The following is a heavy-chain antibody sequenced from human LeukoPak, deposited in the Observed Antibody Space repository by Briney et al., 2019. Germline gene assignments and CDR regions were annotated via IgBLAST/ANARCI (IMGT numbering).Heavy chain of an antibody. CDR3: VKQLVGY. Sequence: GGSLRLSCAASGFTFSSYAMHWVRQAPGKGLEWVAVISYDGSNKYYADSVKGRFTISRDNSKNTLYLQMNSLRAEDTAVYYCVKQLVGYWGQGTPVTVSS. CDR1: GFTFSSYA. J-gene: IGHJ4*02. CDR2: ISYDGSNK. V-gene: IGHV3-30-3*01. D-gene: IGHD6-6*01.